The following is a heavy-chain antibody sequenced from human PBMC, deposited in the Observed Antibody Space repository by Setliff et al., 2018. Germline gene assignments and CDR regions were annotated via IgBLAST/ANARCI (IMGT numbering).Heavy chain of an antibody. CDR1: GDTSTTYA. Sequence: ASVKVSCKASGDTSTTYAIHWVRQAPGQGLEWMGWINAGNGNIRYSQNFQVRVTITRDTSASTAYMELSSLTSEDTAIYYCARGDVYSGSYYHFDYWGQGTPVTVSS. J-gene: IGHJ4*02. CDR2: INAGNGNI. D-gene: IGHD1-26*01. V-gene: IGHV1-3*01. CDR3: ARGDVYSGSYYHFDY.